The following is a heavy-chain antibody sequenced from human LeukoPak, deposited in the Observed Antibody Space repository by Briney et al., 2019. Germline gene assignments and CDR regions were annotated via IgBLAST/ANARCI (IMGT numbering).Heavy chain of an antibody. CDR3: ARVDILTGYYFDY. D-gene: IGHD3-9*01. Sequence: AGGSLSLSCAASGFTFSRYAMTWVRQAPGKGLEWFSSISASGGNTYYADSVKGRFTISRDNSKNTLYLQMNSLRAEDTAVYYCARVDILTGYYFDYWGQGTLVTVSS. J-gene: IGHJ4*02. CDR2: ISASGGNT. CDR1: GFTFSRYA. V-gene: IGHV3-23*01.